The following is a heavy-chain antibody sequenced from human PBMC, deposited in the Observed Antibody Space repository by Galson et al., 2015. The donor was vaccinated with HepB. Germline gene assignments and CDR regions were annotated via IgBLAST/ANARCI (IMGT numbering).Heavy chain of an antibody. CDR2: IIPILGIT. CDR1: GGTFSSYA. CDR3: ARDSGIAGADDY. J-gene: IGHJ4*02. Sequence: SVKVSCKASGGTFSSYAISWVRQAPEQGLEWMGRIIPILGITNYAQKFQGRVTITADKSTSTTYMELSSLRDDDTAVYYCARDSGIAGADDYWGQGTLVTVSS. V-gene: IGHV1-69*04. D-gene: IGHD6-13*01.